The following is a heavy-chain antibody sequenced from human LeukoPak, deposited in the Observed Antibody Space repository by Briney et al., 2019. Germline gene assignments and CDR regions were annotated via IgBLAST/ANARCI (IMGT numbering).Heavy chain of an antibody. J-gene: IGHJ4*02. Sequence: ASVKVSCKASGYIFTGYYIHWVRQAPGQGLERMGRINPSNGGASYAQKFQGRVIMTRDTSISTAYMEVSSLRSDDTAIYYCARDRVGCSSSSCYIDYWGQGMLVTVSS. CDR1: GYIFTGYY. CDR2: INPSNGGA. D-gene: IGHD2-2*02. CDR3: ARDRVGCSSSSCYIDY. V-gene: IGHV1-2*06.